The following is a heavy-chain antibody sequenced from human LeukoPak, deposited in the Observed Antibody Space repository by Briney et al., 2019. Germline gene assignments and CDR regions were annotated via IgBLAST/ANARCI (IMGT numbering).Heavy chain of an antibody. D-gene: IGHD7-27*01. Sequence: ASVKVSCKASGYTFTSHGLSWARQAPGQGLEWMGWISIYSGNTNHAQKFQDRISMTTDTSTSTAYMELRSLKSDDTAVYYCARDPGGTWGFDYWGQGALVTVSS. CDR1: GYTFTSHG. J-gene: IGHJ4*02. V-gene: IGHV1-18*01. CDR3: ARDPGGTWGFDY. CDR2: ISIYSGNT.